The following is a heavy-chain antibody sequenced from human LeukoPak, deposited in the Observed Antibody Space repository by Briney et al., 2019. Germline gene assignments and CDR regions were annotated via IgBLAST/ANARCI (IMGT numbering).Heavy chain of an antibody. CDR1: GYTFTNYY. D-gene: IGHD1-26*01. CDR2: INVSSGGT. J-gene: IGHJ4*02. V-gene: IGHV1-46*01. Sequence: ASVKVSCKASGYTFTNYYMHWVRQAPGQGLEWMAIINVSSGGTIYAQRFQGRVTMTRDTSTSTVYMELRSLRSDDTAVYYCARLVLQSGSYYVVRYFDYWGQGTLVTVSS. CDR3: ARLVLQSGSYYVVRYFDY.